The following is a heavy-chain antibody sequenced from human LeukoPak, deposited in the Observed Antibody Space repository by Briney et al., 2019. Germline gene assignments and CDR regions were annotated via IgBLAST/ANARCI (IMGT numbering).Heavy chain of an antibody. Sequence: ASVKVSCKASGYTFTSYGISWVRQAPGEGLEWMGWISAYNVNTNYAQKLQGRVTMTTDTSTSTAYMELRSLRSDDTAVYYCARVWANYYYGMDGWGQGTTVTVAS. D-gene: IGHD1-26*01. V-gene: IGHV1-18*01. J-gene: IGHJ6*02. CDR3: ARVWANYYYGMDG. CDR1: GYTFTSYG. CDR2: ISAYNVNT.